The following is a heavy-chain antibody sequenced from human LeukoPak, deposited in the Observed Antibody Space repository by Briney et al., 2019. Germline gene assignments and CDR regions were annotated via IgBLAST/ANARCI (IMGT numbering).Heavy chain of an antibody. V-gene: IGHV3-48*01. CDR2: ISSSSSTI. CDR3: ASGSSGWYDY. Sequence: GGSLRLSCAASGFTFSSYSRNWVRQAPGKGLEWVSHISSSSSTIYYADSVKGRFTISRDNAKNSLYLQMNSLGAEDTAIYYCASGSSGWYDYWGQGTLVTVSS. CDR1: GFTFSSYS. J-gene: IGHJ4*02. D-gene: IGHD6-19*01.